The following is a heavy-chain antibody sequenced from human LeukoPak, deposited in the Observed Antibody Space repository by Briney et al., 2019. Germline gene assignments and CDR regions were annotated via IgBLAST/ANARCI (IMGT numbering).Heavy chain of an antibody. CDR1: GGSHSSSTYY. D-gene: IGHD4-17*01. J-gene: IGHJ5*02. CDR2: MYYIGST. CDR3: ARHSGMTTVTFGP. Sequence: TETLSLTCTVTGGSHSSSTYYWGWIPQPPGKGLEWIGIMYYIGSTYATPSLKSRVIISLDTSKNQFSLNQSSVTAADTAVYYCARHSGMTTVTFGPWGEGSLVTVSA. V-gene: IGHV4-39*01.